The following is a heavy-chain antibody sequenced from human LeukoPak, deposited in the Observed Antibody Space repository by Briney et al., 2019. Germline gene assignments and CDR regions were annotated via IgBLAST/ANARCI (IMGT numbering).Heavy chain of an antibody. J-gene: IGHJ4*02. Sequence: GGSLRLPCAASGFTFSSYAMGWVRQAPGKGLEWVSVISGSGGNTYYADSVKGRFTISRDNSKNTLYLQMNSLRAEDTAVYYCAKCPGLSYFDYWGQGTLVTVSS. V-gene: IGHV3-23*01. CDR1: GFTFSSYA. D-gene: IGHD2-8*01. CDR3: AKCPGLSYFDY. CDR2: ISGSGGNT.